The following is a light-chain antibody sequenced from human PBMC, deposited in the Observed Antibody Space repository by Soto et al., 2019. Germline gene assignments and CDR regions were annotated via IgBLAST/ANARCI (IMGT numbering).Light chain of an antibody. CDR3: QNYHLALGT. J-gene: IGKJ5*01. CDR2: GAS. V-gene: IGKV1-27*01. Sequence: DIQMTQSPSSLSSSVGDTVTITCRASQDIINHLAWYQQRPGKVPNLLIYGASTLHSGVPSRFRGSASGTHFTLTISSLQPEDVATYYCQNYHLALGTFGQGTRLEMK. CDR1: QDIINH.